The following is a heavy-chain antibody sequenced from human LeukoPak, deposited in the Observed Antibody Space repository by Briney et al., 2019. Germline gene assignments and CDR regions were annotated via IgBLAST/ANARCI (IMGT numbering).Heavy chain of an antibody. D-gene: IGHD5-24*01. Sequence: GGSLRLSCAASGFTFRNYWMHWVRQAPGKGLGWVSRVKGDGSFTDYADSVKGRFTISRDNAKNTLYLQMYSLRAEDAAAYYCVRDGDDYNFDYWGQGSLVTVSS. V-gene: IGHV3-74*01. CDR2: VKGDGSFT. J-gene: IGHJ4*02. CDR3: VRDGDDYNFDY. CDR1: GFTFRNYW.